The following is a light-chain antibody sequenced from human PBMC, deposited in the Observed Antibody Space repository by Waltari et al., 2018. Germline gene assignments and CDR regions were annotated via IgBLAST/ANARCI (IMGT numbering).Light chain of an antibody. J-gene: IGKJ2*01. Sequence: EIVFTQSPPTLSLSPGERATLPCRASQTVRSYLAWYQQKPGQAPRLLIFDASSRATGIPAKFSGSGSGTDFTLTVSNLEPEDFAVYYCQQRSNWPYTFGQGTRVEIK. V-gene: IGKV3-11*01. CDR2: DAS. CDR3: QQRSNWPYT. CDR1: QTVRSY.